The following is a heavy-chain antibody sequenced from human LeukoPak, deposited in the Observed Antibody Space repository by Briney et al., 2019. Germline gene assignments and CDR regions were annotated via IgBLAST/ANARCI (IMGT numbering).Heavy chain of an antibody. Sequence: ASVKVSCKASGYTFTSYGISWVRQAPGQGLEWMGWISAYNGNTNYAQKLQGRVTMTTDTSTSTAYMELRSLRSDDTAVYYCARAAYFDSSGYYYCFDYWGQGTLVTVSS. CDR1: GYTFTSYG. CDR2: ISAYNGNT. V-gene: IGHV1-18*01. D-gene: IGHD3-22*01. CDR3: ARAAYFDSSGYYYCFDY. J-gene: IGHJ4*02.